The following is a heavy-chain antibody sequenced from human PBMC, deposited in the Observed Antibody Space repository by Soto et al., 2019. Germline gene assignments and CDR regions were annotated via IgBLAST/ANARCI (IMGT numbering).Heavy chain of an antibody. J-gene: IGHJ5*02. D-gene: IGHD3-22*01. CDR2: IIPILGIA. Sequence: SVKVSCKASGGTFSSYTISWVRQAPGQGLEWMGRIIPILGIANYAQKFQGRVTITADESTSTAYMELSSLRSEDTAVYYCARVARSYYDSSEHYNWFDPWGQGTLVTVSS. CDR3: ARVARSYYDSSEHYNWFDP. V-gene: IGHV1-69*02. CDR1: GGTFSSYT.